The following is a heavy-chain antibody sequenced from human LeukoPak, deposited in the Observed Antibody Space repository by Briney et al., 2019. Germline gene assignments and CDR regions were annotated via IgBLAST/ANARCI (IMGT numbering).Heavy chain of an antibody. D-gene: IGHD1-26*01. J-gene: IGHJ4*02. CDR1: SDSISSYY. CDR2: IYYSWST. V-gene: IGHV4-59*01. Sequence: SVTLSLTCTVSSDSISSYYWSWLRQPPGKGLEGLGYIYYSWSTNYNPSLKRPVPKSVDKSKKQFSLKLSSVTAADAAVYYCARAAVGAESDYWGQGTLVTVSS. CDR3: ARAAVGAESDY.